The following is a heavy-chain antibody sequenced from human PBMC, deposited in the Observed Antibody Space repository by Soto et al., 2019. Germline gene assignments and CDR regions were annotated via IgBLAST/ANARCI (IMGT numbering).Heavy chain of an antibody. CDR3: ARDGDGRMTTNPYYYNGMDV. J-gene: IGHJ6*02. CDR2: VFYTGRA. D-gene: IGHD4-4*01. Sequence: KPSETLSLTFTASGASLGSYYWSWIRQPPGKGLGWIGYVFYTGRANYNASLKSRVSISLDTPNYQFSLKLSSVTAADTAVYYCARDGDGRMTTNPYYYNGMDVWGPGTTVTVSS. CDR1: GASLGSYY. V-gene: IGHV4-59*01.